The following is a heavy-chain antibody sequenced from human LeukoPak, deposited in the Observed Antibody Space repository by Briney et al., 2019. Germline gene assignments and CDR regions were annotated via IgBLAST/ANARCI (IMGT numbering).Heavy chain of an antibody. CDR3: ARLSSSWNFDY. CDR2: ISPGDSDT. Sequence: LGESLKISCKGSGYSFTSHWIGWVRQMPGRGLEWMGIISPGDSDTRYSPSFQGQVTISADKSISTADLQWSSLRASDTAMYCCARLSSSWNFDYWGQGTLVTVSS. CDR1: GYSFTSHW. J-gene: IGHJ4*02. D-gene: IGHD6-13*01. V-gene: IGHV5-51*01.